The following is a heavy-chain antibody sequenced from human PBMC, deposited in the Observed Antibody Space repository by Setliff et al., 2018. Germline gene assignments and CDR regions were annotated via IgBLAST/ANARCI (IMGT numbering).Heavy chain of an antibody. CDR1: GFSFSGYE. V-gene: IGHV3-48*03. J-gene: IGHJ4*02. CDR2: IGSSGNTI. D-gene: IGHD4-17*01. Sequence: AGGSLRLSCAASGFSFSGYEMSWVRQAPGKGLEWISYIGSSGNTIYYANSVKGRFTISRDNAKNSLFLQMNSLRAEDTAVYYCARENGDYDLDYWGQGALVTVSS. CDR3: ARENGDYDLDY.